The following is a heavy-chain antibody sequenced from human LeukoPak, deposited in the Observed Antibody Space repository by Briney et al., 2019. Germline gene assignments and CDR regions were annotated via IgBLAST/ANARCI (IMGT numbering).Heavy chain of an antibody. V-gene: IGHV3-48*03. J-gene: IGHJ6*03. CDR2: ISSSGSTI. CDR1: GFTFSTYE. D-gene: IGHD2-15*01. Sequence: GGSLRLSCAASGFTFSTYEMTWVRQSPGKGLEWVSYISSSGSTIYYADSVKGRFTISRDNAKNSLYLQMNSLRAEDTAVYYCARVDCSGGRCYHYYYYYMDVWGKGTTVTVSS. CDR3: ARVDCSGGRCYHYYYYYMDV.